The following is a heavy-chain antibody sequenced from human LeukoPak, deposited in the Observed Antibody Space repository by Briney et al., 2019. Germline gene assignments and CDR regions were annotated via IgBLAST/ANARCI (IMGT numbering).Heavy chain of an antibody. CDR1: GFTFSSYS. Sequence: GGSLRLSCAASGFTFSSYSMNWVRQAPGKGLEWVSSISSSSSYIYYADSVKGRLTISRDNAKNSLYLQMNSLRAEDTAVYYCARVIMSTVTIDYWGQGTLVTVSS. V-gene: IGHV3-21*01. CDR2: ISSSSSYI. D-gene: IGHD4-17*01. CDR3: ARVIMSTVTIDY. J-gene: IGHJ4*02.